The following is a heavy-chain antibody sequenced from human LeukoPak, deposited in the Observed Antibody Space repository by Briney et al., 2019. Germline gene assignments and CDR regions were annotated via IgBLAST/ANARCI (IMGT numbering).Heavy chain of an antibody. D-gene: IGHD2-2*01. Sequence: PGGSLRPSCAASGFTFSSYAMSWVRQAPGKGLEWVSAISGSGGSTYYADSVKGRFTISRDNSKDTLYLQMNSLRAEDTAVYYCAQGGDIVVVPAAGGYWGQGTLVTVSS. CDR2: ISGSGGST. V-gene: IGHV3-23*01. CDR1: GFTFSSYA. CDR3: AQGGDIVVVPAAGGY. J-gene: IGHJ4*02.